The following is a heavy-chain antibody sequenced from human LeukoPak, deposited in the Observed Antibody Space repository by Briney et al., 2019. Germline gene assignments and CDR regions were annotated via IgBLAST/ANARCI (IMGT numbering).Heavy chain of an antibody. CDR1: GGSFSGYY. CDR3: ARIFSSSSSYFDY. D-gene: IGHD6-6*01. CDR2: INHSGST. J-gene: IGHJ4*02. V-gene: IGHV4-34*01. Sequence: SETLSLTCAVYGGSFSGYYWSWIRQPPGKGLEWIGEINHSGSTNYNPSLKSRVTISVDTSKNQFSPKLSSVTAADTAVYYCARIFSSSSSYFDYWGQGTLVTVSS.